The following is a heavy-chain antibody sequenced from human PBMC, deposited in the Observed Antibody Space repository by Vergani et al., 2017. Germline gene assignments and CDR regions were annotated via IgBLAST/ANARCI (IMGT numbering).Heavy chain of an antibody. J-gene: IGHJ6*02. CDR2: IYTSGST. Sequence: QVQLQESGPGLVKPSQTLSLTCTVSGGSISSGSYYWSWIRQPAGKGLEWIGRIYTSGSTNYNPSLKSRVTISVDTSKNQFSLKLSSVTAADTAVYYCARDYDYVWGSYRPTNYGMDVWGQGTTVTVSS. CDR1: GGSISSGSYY. V-gene: IGHV4-61*02. CDR3: ARDYDYVWGSYRPTNYGMDV. D-gene: IGHD3-16*02.